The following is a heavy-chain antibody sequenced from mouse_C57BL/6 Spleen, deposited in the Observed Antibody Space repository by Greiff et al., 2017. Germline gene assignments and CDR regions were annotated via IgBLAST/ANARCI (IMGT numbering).Heavy chain of an antibody. J-gene: IGHJ2*01. CDR2: IYPGDGDT. CDR3: ARGEAVVACFDY. Sequence: QVQLKESGPELVKPGASVKISCKASGYAFSSSWMNWVKQRPGKGLEWIGRIYPGDGDTNYNGKFKGKATLTADKSSSTAYMQLSSLTSEDSAVYFCARGEAVVACFDYWGQGTTLTVSS. V-gene: IGHV1-82*01. D-gene: IGHD1-1*01. CDR1: GYAFSSSW.